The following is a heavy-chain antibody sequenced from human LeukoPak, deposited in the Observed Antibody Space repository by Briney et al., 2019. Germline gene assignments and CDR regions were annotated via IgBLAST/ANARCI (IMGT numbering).Heavy chain of an antibody. V-gene: IGHV1-2*02. Sequence: ASVKVSCKASGHTFTGYYIHWVRQAPGQGLEWMGWINPNSAGTNYAQKFQGRVTITRNTSISTAYMELSRLRSEDTAVYYCARVHPPGYSGYDPFDYWGQGTLVTVSS. CDR2: INPNSAGT. CDR3: ARVHPPGYSGYDPFDY. CDR1: GHTFTGYY. D-gene: IGHD5-12*01. J-gene: IGHJ4*02.